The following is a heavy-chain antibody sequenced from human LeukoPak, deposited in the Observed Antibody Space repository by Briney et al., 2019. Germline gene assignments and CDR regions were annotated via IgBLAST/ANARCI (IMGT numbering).Heavy chain of an antibody. Sequence: ASVKVSCKASGYTFTGYYMHWVRQAPGQGLEWMGWINPNSGGTNYAQKFQGRVTMTRDTSISTAYMKLSRLRSDDTAVYYCARDFLLWFGELFTNWFDPWGQGTLVTVSS. J-gene: IGHJ5*02. CDR2: INPNSGGT. V-gene: IGHV1-2*02. D-gene: IGHD3-10*01. CDR1: GYTFTGYY. CDR3: ARDFLLWFGELFTNWFDP.